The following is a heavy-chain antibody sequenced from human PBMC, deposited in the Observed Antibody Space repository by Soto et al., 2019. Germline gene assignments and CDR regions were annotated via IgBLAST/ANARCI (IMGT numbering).Heavy chain of an antibody. CDR1: GFTFSSYD. D-gene: IGHD2-15*01. CDR2: IGTAGDT. J-gene: IGHJ6*02. CDR3: ARGYCSGGSCFGYYGMDV. Sequence: EVQLVESGGGLVQPGGSLRLSCAASGFTFSSYDMHWVRQATGKGLEWVSAIGTAGDTYYPGSVKGRFTISRENATNSLYLQMNSLRAGDTAVYYCARGYCSGGSCFGYYGMDVWGQGTTVTVSS. V-gene: IGHV3-13*04.